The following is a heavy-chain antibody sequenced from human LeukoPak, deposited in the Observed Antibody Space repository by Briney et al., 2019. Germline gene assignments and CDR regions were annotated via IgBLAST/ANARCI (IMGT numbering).Heavy chain of an antibody. V-gene: IGHV3-33*08. CDR1: GLTVSSNY. Sequence: GGSLRLSCVASGLTVSSNYMSWVRQAPGKGLEWVAVIWYDGSNKYYADSVKGRFTISRDNSKNTLYLQMNSLRAEDTAVYYCVRVAVAGNLNNWFDPWGQGTLVTVSS. CDR2: IWYDGSNK. J-gene: IGHJ5*02. D-gene: IGHD6-19*01. CDR3: VRVAVAGNLNNWFDP.